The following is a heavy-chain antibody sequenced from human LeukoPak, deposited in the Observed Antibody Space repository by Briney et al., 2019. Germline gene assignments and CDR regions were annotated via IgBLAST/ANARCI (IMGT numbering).Heavy chain of an antibody. V-gene: IGHV3-23*01. CDR1: GFTFSSYA. D-gene: IGHD1-26*01. J-gene: IGHJ6*02. Sequence: GGSLRLSCAASGFTFSSYAMSWVRQAPGKGLEWVSANSGSGGSTYYADSVKGRFTISRHNSKNTLYLQMNSLRAEDTAVYYCARGWDGYNYYGMDVWGQGTTVTVSS. CDR2: NSGSGGST. CDR3: ARGWDGYNYYGMDV.